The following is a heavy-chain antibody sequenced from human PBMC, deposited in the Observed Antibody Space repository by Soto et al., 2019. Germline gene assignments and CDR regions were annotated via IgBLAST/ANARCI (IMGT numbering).Heavy chain of an antibody. CDR3: AGTFQSGYFDY. D-gene: IGHD3-3*01. J-gene: IGHJ4*02. CDR2: ISYDGSNK. CDR1: GFTFSSYA. V-gene: IGHV3-30-3*01. Sequence: PGGSLRLSCAASGFTFSSYAMHWVRQAPGKGLEWVAVISYDGSNKYYADSVKGRFTISRDNSKNTLYLQMNSLRAEDTAVYYCAGTFQSGYFDYWGKGTLVTVSS.